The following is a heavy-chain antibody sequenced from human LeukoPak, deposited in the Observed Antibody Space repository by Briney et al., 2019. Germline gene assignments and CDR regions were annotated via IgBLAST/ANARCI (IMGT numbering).Heavy chain of an antibody. CDR2: ISGSGGST. D-gene: IGHD3-9*01. CDR1: GFTFSSYA. CDR3: AKAEYYDILTGYYDLDY. Sequence: PGGSLRLSCAASGFTFSSYAMSWVRQAPGKGLEWVSAISGSGGSTYYADSVKGRFTISRDNSNNTLYLQMNSLRAEDTAVYYCAKAEYYDILTGYYDLDYWGQGTLVTVSS. V-gene: IGHV3-23*01. J-gene: IGHJ4*02.